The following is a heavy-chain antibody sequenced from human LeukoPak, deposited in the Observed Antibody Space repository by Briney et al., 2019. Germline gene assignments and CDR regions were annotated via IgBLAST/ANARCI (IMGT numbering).Heavy chain of an antibody. D-gene: IGHD1-26*01. CDR3: ARDPGGEWELPYYFDY. V-gene: IGHV1-69*06. CDR2: IIPIFGTA. J-gene: IGHJ4*02. Sequence: GASVKVSCKASGGTFSSYAISWVRQAPGQGLEWMGGIIPIFGTANYAQKFQGRVTITADKSTSTAYMELSSLRSEDTAVYYCARDPGGEWELPYYFDYWGQGTLVTVSS. CDR1: GGTFSSYA.